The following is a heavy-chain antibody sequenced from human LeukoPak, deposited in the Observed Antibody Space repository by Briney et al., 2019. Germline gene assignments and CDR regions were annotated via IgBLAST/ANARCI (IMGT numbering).Heavy chain of an antibody. J-gene: IGHJ4*02. Sequence: GGSLRLSCSASGFTFSSYAMHWVRQAPGKGQEYVSAISSNGGSTYYADSVKGRFTISRDNSKNTLYLQMSSLGAEDTAVSYCAKDHYWSIDYWGRGTLVTVSS. CDR1: GFTFSSYA. CDR3: AKDHYWSIDY. V-gene: IGHV3-64D*06. CDR2: ISSNGGST. D-gene: IGHD3-3*01.